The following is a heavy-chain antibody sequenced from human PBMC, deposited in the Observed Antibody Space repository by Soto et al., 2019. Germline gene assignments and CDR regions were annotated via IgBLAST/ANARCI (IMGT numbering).Heavy chain of an antibody. J-gene: IGHJ4*02. CDR2: IYYRGST. Sequence: QVQLQESGPGLVKPSQTLSLTCTVSGVSISSGGYYWTWIRQHPQKGLEWIGHIYYRGSTYYNPSLKSQVTVSVNSSKNQFSLKLSSVTAADTAVYYCAREYYYESSGFDYWGQGTLVTVSS. CDR3: AREYYYESSGFDY. D-gene: IGHD3-22*01. CDR1: GVSISSGGYY. V-gene: IGHV4-31*01.